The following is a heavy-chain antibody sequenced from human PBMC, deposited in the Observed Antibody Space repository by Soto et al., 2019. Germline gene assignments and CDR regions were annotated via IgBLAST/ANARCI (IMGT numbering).Heavy chain of an antibody. CDR2: IWYDGSNK. V-gene: IGHV3-33*01. CDR1: GFTFSSYG. J-gene: IGHJ4*02. Sequence: GGSLRLSCAASGFTFSSYGMHWVRQAPGKGLEWVAVIWYDGSNKYYADSVKGRFTISRDNSKNTLYLQMNSLRAEDTAVYYCARDVHYYYGSGSKRVHFDYWGQGTLVTVSS. D-gene: IGHD3-10*01. CDR3: ARDVHYYYGSGSKRVHFDY.